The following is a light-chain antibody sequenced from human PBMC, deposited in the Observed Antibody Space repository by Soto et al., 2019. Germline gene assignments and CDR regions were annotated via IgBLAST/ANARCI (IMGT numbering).Light chain of an antibody. CDR3: QQYGDMWT. V-gene: IGKV3-20*01. CDR1: QSVSSY. Sequence: EIVLTQSPASLSLSPGEGATLSCRASQSVSSYLAWYQQKPGQAPRLLIYAESSRATGIPDRFSGSGSGTDFTLTINRLEPEDFAVYFCQQYGDMWTFGQGTKVDIK. J-gene: IGKJ1*01. CDR2: AES.